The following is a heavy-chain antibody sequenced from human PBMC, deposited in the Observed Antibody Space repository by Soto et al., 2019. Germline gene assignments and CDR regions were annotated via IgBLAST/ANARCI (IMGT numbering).Heavy chain of an antibody. V-gene: IGHV3-30-3*01. J-gene: IGHJ4*02. CDR2: ISHDGNKA. Sequence: PGGSLRLSCAASGFTFRSHAMHWVRNAPGKGLEWLAFISHDGNKAYYADSVRGRFTISRDNSRSTLSLQLDSLRPEDTALSFCARDWATGWIYLAIDDWGQGTLVDVSS. CDR1: GFTFRSHA. D-gene: IGHD2-2*03. CDR3: ARDWATGWIYLAIDD.